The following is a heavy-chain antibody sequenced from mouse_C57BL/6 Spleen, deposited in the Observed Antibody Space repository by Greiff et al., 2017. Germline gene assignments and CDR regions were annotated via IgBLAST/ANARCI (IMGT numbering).Heavy chain of an antibody. V-gene: IGHV1-69*01. J-gene: IGHJ3*01. D-gene: IGHD2-4*01. CDR2: IDPSDSYT. Sequence: QVQLQQPGAELVMPGASVKLSCKASGYTFTSYWMHWVKQRPGQGLEWIGEIDPSDSYTNYNQKFKGKSTLTVDKSSSTAYMQLSSLTSEDSAVYYCARHYDYDGAWFAYWGQGTLVTVSA. CDR1: GYTFTSYW. CDR3: ARHYDYDGAWFAY.